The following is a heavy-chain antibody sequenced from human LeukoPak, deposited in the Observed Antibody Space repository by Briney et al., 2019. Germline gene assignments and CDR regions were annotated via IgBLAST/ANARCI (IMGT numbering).Heavy chain of an antibody. CDR2: IRSDGNNK. J-gene: IGHJ4*02. CDR1: GFTFSTYG. D-gene: IGHD5-24*01. CDR3: AKDRSYGYNYFDC. V-gene: IGHV3-30*02. Sequence: TGGSLRLSCAASGFTFSTYGMHWVRQAPGKGLEWVAFIRSDGNNKYYADSVKGRFTISRDNSKNTLYLQVNSLRAEDTAVYYCAKDRSYGYNYFDCWGQGTLVTVSS.